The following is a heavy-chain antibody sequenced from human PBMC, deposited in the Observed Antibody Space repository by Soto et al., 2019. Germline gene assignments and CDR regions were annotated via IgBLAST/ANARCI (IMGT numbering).Heavy chain of an antibody. CDR2: IYYSGST. Sequence: QVQLQESGPGLVKPSETLSLTCTVSGGSISSYYWSWIRQPPGKGLEWIGYIYYSGSTNYNPSLTSRVTISVDTSKIQFSLKLSSVTAADTAVYYCARLGLPYYFDYWGQGTLVTVSS. CDR3: ARLGLPYYFDY. CDR1: GGSISSYY. V-gene: IGHV4-59*08. J-gene: IGHJ4*02.